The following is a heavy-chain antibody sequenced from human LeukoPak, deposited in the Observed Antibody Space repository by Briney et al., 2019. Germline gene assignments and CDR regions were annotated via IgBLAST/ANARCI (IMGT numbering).Heavy chain of an antibody. CDR2: VSGDGGYT. CDR1: GFTFSSYA. J-gene: IGHJ4*02. V-gene: IGHV3-23*01. D-gene: IGHD2-15*01. CDR3: AKGGTMTKKGYSDY. Sequence: GGSLRLSCAASGFTFSSYAMSCVRLAPGKGLEWVSGVSGDGGYTYYADSVKGRFTISRDNSKSTLCLQMNSLRADDTAVYYCAKGGTMTKKGYSDYWGQGTLVTVSS.